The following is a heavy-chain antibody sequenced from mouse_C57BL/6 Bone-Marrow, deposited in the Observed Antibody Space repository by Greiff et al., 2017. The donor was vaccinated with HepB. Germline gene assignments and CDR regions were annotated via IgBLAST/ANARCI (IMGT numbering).Heavy chain of an antibody. CDR1: GFTFSSYA. V-gene: IGHV5-4*01. Sequence: EVNLVESGGGLVKPGGSLKLSCAASGFTFSSYAMSWVRQTPEKRLEWVATISDGGSYTYYPDNVKGRFTISRDNAKNNLYLQMSHLKSEDTAMYYCARDGEGFAYWGQGTLVTVSA. CDR2: ISDGGSYT. CDR3: ARDGEGFAY. J-gene: IGHJ3*01.